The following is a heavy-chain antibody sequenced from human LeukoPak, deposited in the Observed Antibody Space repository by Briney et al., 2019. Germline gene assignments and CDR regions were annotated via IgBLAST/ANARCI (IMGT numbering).Heavy chain of an antibody. CDR2: INHNGNVN. CDR1: GFTFSSYW. CDR3: ARSGDTNRNWFDP. Sequence: PGGSLRLSCAASGFTFSSYWMNWARQALGKGLEWVASINHNGNVNYYVDSVKGRFTISRDNAKNTLYVQMNSLRTEDTAVYYCARSGDTNRNWFDPWGQGTLVTVSS. J-gene: IGHJ5*02. V-gene: IGHV3-7*01. D-gene: IGHD1-14*01.